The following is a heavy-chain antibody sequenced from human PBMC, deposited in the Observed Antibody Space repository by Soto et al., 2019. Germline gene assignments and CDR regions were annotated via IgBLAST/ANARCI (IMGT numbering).Heavy chain of an antibody. CDR1: GVTFNGHC. J-gene: IGHJ3*02. CDR2: SNSAGGST. CDR3: ASEAGYCSRTSCYRRAFDT. Sequence: PRGSLRLACASSGVTFNGHCMHCVRQVPGKRRLWLSRSNSAGGSTSYADSVKGRFTISRDNAKNTLFLQMTGLRVDDTSVYYCASEAGYCSRTSCYRRAFDTWGQGTMVTVSS. V-gene: IGHV3-74*01. D-gene: IGHD2-2*01.